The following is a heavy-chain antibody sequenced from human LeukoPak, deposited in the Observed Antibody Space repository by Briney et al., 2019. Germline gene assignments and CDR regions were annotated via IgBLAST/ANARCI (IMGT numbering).Heavy chain of an antibody. CDR2: INPNSGGT. J-gene: IGHJ4*02. CDR1: GHTFTGYY. CDR3: ARDPWGSGWNDY. V-gene: IGHV1-2*02. Sequence: ASVKVSCKASGHTFTGYYMHWVRQAPGQGLEWMGWINPNSGGTNYAQKFQGRVTMTRDTSISTAYMELSRLRSDDTAVYYCARDPWGSGWNDYWGQGTLVTVSS. D-gene: IGHD6-19*01.